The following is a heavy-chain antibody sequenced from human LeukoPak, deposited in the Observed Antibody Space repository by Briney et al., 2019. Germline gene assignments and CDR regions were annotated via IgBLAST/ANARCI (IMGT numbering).Heavy chain of an antibody. CDR2: IYHSGST. Sequence: XLSLTCTXXXGXXXXXYWXXXRQPPXXXLXWIGYIYHSGSTNYNPSLQSRVTISVDTSKNQFSLNLNSVTAADTAVYYCARGGAARLHFQNWGQGTLVTVSS. J-gene: IGHJ1*01. D-gene: IGHD6-6*01. V-gene: IGHV4-59*01. CDR1: XGXXXXXY. CDR3: ARGGAARLHFQN.